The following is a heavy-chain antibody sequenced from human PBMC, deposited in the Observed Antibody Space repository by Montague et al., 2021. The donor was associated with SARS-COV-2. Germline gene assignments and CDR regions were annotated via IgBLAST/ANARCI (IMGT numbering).Heavy chain of an antibody. CDR1: GGSIGTYY. CDR3: ARDNYGDWGYYGLDV. CDR2: IYYTGST. J-gene: IGHJ6*02. V-gene: IGHV4-59*01. D-gene: IGHD4-17*01. Sequence: SETLSLTCTVSGGSIGTYYWNWIRQSLGKGLEWLGYIYYTGSTKYSPSLKSRVTISMGTSRDQLSLRLKSVTAADTAVYYCARDNYGDWGYYGLDVWGQGTTVIVSS.